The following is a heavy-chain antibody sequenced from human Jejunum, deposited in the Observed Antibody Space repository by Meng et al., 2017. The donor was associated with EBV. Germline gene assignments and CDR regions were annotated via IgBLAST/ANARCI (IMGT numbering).Heavy chain of an antibody. V-gene: IGHV3-74*01. D-gene: IGHD5-18*01. CDR3: ARDGYSYGHDFDY. CDR1: GFTFSSFW. CDR2: IKSDGGSI. Sequence: EVQLVEAXXGLVQXGGSLSLSXLASGFTFSSFWMHWVRQAPGKGLVWVSRIKSDGGSITYADSVKGRFTISRDNAKNSLYLQMNSLRAEDTAVYYCARDGYSYGHDFDYRGQGTLVTVSS. J-gene: IGHJ4*02.